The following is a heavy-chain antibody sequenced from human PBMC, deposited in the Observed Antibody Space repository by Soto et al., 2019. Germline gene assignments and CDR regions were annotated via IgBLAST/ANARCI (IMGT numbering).Heavy chain of an antibody. V-gene: IGHV4-34*02. CDR2: INDGGIT. CDR3: APTPRLLVP. CDR1: GGSFTGYF. Sequence: QAQLQQSGAGLLKPSKTLSLTCTVSGGSFTGYFYSWIRQPPGKGLEWIGEINDGGITKYNPSLKSRVTMSADTAKKQFSLRLTSLTVADTAVYYCAPTPRLLVPWGQGSPVFVSS. D-gene: IGHD2-8*02. J-gene: IGHJ5*02.